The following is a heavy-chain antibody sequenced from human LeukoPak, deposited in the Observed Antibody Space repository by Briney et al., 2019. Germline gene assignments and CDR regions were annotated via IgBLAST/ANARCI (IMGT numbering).Heavy chain of an antibody. J-gene: IGHJ4*02. CDR2: MNPNSGNT. Sequence: GASVKVSCKASGYTFTSYDINWVRQATGQGPEWMGWMNPNSGNTGYAQKFQGRVTMTRNTSISTAYMELSSLRSEDTAVYYCARGRGYSYGYSPGDYWGQGTLVTVSS. D-gene: IGHD5-18*01. V-gene: IGHV1-8*01. CDR3: ARGRGYSYGYSPGDY. CDR1: GYTFTSYD.